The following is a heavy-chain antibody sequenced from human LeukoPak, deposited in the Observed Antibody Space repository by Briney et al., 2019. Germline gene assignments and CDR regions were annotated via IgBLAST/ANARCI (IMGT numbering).Heavy chain of an antibody. J-gene: IGHJ3*02. CDR2: IRQSGDIT. Sequence: GGSLRLSCAASEFTFSNYVMNWVRQAPGKGLEWVSSIRQSGDITYYADSVKGRFTISRDNSKNTLSLQMNSLSREDTAIYYCVRRGGSDGWGAFDIWGQGTVVTVS. CDR3: VRRGGSDGWGAFDI. V-gene: IGHV3-23*01. D-gene: IGHD5-24*01. CDR1: EFTFSNYV.